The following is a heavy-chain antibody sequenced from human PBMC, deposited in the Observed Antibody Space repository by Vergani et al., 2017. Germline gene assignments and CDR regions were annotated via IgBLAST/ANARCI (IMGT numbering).Heavy chain of an antibody. Sequence: QVQLVQSGAEVKKPGSSVKVSCKASGGTFSSYTISWVRQAPGQGLEWMGRIIPILGIANYAQKFQGRVTITADKSTSTAYMELSSLRSEETAVYYCARGDYGLLRFDPWGQGTLVTVSS. V-gene: IGHV1-69*02. CDR3: ARGDYGLLRFDP. J-gene: IGHJ5*02. CDR1: GGTFSSYT. CDR2: IIPILGIA. D-gene: IGHD4-17*01.